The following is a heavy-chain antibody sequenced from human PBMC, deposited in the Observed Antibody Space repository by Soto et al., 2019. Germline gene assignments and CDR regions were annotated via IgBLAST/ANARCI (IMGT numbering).Heavy chain of an antibody. CDR1: GFTFSNYS. V-gene: IGHV3-23*01. D-gene: IGHD6-6*01. Sequence: GGSLRLYCAASGFTFSNYSMSWVRQAPGQGLEWDSGMNSGGRSYYADSVKGRFTISSNTSKNMLYLQMNSLRADDTAVFYCAKALQYSSSRDYFYYGMDVWGQGTTVTVSS. CDR2: MNSGGRS. CDR3: AKALQYSSSRDYFYYGMDV. J-gene: IGHJ6*02.